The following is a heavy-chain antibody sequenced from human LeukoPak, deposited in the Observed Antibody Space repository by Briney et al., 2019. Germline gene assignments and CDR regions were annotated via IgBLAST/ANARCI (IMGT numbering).Heavy chain of an antibody. J-gene: IGHJ4*02. Sequence: GASVKVSCKASGYTFTGYCMHWVRQAPGQGLEWMGGFDPEDGETIYAQKFQGRVTMTEDTSTDTAYMELSSLRSEDTAVYYCATDRLGSGWSYFDYWGQGTLVTVSS. V-gene: IGHV1-24*01. CDR1: GYTFTGYC. CDR3: ATDRLGSGWSYFDY. CDR2: FDPEDGET. D-gene: IGHD6-19*01.